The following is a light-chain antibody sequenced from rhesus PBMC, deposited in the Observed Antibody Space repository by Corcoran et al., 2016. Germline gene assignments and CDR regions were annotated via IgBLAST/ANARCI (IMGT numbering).Light chain of an antibody. CDR1: QGISSW. V-gene: IGKV1-22*01. CDR2: KAS. Sequence: DIQMTQSPSSLSASVGDKVTITCRASQGISSWVAWYQQKVGKAPKLLIYKASSLQRGVPSRFSGSGAVTDFTLTFSSLPPEDFATYYFLQYNSSPLTFGQGTKVEIK. CDR3: LQYNSSPLT. J-gene: IGKJ1*01.